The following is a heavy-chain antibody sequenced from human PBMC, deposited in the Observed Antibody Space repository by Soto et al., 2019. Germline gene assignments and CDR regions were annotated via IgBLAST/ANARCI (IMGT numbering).Heavy chain of an antibody. J-gene: IGHJ4*02. V-gene: IGHV1-18*01. CDR1: GYTFSSYG. D-gene: IGHD3-10*01. CDR3: ARRNNYGSGDKIYYFDY. CDR2: ISPYNGVT. Sequence: QVQLVQSGAEVKKPGASVKVSCKASGYTFSSYGISWVRQAPGQGLEWMGWISPYNGVTNYAQELQGRVTVTTDTSTSTAYMELRSLRSDDTAVYYCARRNNYGSGDKIYYFDYWGQGTLVTVSS.